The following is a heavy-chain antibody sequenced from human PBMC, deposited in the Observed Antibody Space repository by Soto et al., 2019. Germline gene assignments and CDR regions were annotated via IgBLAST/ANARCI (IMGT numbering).Heavy chain of an antibody. CDR2: IDSNSGAT. V-gene: IGHV1-2*02. D-gene: IGHD3-3*01. CDR1: GYTFTGYF. CDR3: ARGGGTILAPLP. J-gene: IGHJ5*02. Sequence: QVQLVQSGAEVKKPGASVKVSCKASGYTFTGYFMHWVRQAPGQGLEWMGWIDSNSGATKYAQKFQGRVTLSRDTSISTAYMKLSGLRSDGTAVYYCARGGGTILAPLPWGQGTLVTVSS.